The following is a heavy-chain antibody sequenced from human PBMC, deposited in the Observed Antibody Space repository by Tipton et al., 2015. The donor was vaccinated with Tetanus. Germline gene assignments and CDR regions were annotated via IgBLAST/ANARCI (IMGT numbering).Heavy chain of an antibody. Sequence: QLVQSGAEVKKPGESLRISCKGSGYNFISYWIAWVRHMPGKGLEWMGVIYPADSDIRSSPSFQGQVTMSVDNSIRTAYLQWNSLRASDTATYYCAKVSAPGTIATGNFDYWGQGTPVTVSS. CDR3: AKVSAPGTIATGNFDY. D-gene: IGHD1-1*01. V-gene: IGHV5-51*01. J-gene: IGHJ4*02. CDR2: IYPADSDI. CDR1: GYNFISYW.